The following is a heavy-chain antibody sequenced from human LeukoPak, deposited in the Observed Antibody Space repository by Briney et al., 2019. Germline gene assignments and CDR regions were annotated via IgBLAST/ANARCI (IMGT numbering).Heavy chain of an antibody. CDR3: AREIDYGGNSGFDY. D-gene: IGHD4-23*01. Sequence: GGSLRLSCAASGFSFSSYGMHWVRQAPGKGLEWVAVISYDGSNKYYADSVKGRFTISRDNAKNSLYLQMNSLRAEDTAVYYCAREIDYGGNSGFDYWGQGTLVTVSS. V-gene: IGHV3-30*03. CDR1: GFSFSSYG. J-gene: IGHJ4*02. CDR2: ISYDGSNK.